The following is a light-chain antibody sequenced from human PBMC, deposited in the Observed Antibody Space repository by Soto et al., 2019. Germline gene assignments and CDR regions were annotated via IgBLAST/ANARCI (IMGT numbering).Light chain of an antibody. J-gene: IGKJ1*01. CDR3: RQYCSSPSWT. CDR1: QSVSSSY. V-gene: IGKV3-20*01. Sequence: EIVLTQSPGTLSLSPGERATLSCRASQSVSSSYLAWYQQKPGQAPRLLIDGASSRAAGITDRFSGSGSGTDFILTIIRLEPEDYAVYFCRQYCSSPSWTFGQGTKVEIK. CDR2: GAS.